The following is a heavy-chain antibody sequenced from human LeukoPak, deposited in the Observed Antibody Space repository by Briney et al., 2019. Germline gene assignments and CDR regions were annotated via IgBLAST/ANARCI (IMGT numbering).Heavy chain of an antibody. Sequence: PSETLSLTCTVSGGSISSYYWSWIRQPPGKGLEWIGYIYYSGSTNYNPSLKSRVTMSLDTSKNQFSLKLSSVTAADTAVYYCAKSLYGSGSYYNWFDPWGQGTLVTVSS. D-gene: IGHD3-10*01. CDR1: GGSISSYY. CDR3: AKSLYGSGSYYNWFDP. J-gene: IGHJ5*02. CDR2: IYYSGST. V-gene: IGHV4-59*12.